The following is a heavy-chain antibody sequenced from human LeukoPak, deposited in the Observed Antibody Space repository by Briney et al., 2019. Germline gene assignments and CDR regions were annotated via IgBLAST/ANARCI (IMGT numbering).Heavy chain of an antibody. Sequence: ASVKVSCTASGYSFDRYGISWVRQAPGQGLEWLGWIGAFNGNTNYAQNLQGRVTMTADTSTTTAYMELRSLSSDDTAVYYCARDFLSYDGSESHFEDTFDIWGQGTMVTVSS. CDR2: IGAFNGNT. V-gene: IGHV1-18*01. D-gene: IGHD3-22*01. CDR1: GYSFDRYG. CDR3: ARDFLSYDGSESHFEDTFDI. J-gene: IGHJ3*02.